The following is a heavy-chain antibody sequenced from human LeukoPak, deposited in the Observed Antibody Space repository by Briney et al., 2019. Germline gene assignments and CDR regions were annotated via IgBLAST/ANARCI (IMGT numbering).Heavy chain of an antibody. J-gene: IGHJ5*02. CDR1: GFTFSSYA. D-gene: IGHD3-16*01. CDR2: IGLGGDST. CDR3: AKEFYGLFDP. Sequence: GGSLRLSCAASGFTFSSYAISWVRQAPGKGLEWVSTIGLGGDSTFYADSVKGRFTISRDNSNNTLYLQMNSLRTEDTAVYYCAKEFYGLFDPWGQGTLVTVS. V-gene: IGHV3-23*01.